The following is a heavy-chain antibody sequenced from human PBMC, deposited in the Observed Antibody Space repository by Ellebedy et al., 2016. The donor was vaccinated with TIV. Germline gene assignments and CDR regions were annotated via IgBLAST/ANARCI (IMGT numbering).Heavy chain of an antibody. D-gene: IGHD2-21*01. Sequence: ASVKVSXXASGYTFINYYIHWVRQAPGQGLEWLGIINPSDGHTSYAKKIQGRVTMTRDTSTSTVYMALSSLSSEDTAVYFCARGNTLMVVGFDSWGQGTLVTVSS. CDR1: GYTFINYY. CDR3: ARGNTLMVVGFDS. V-gene: IGHV1-46*01. J-gene: IGHJ4*02. CDR2: INPSDGHT.